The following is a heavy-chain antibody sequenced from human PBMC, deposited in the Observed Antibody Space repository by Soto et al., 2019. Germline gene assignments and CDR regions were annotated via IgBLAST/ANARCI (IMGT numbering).Heavy chain of an antibody. CDR1: GYTFTNYG. CDR3: ASSYYGSGTPYYYGMDV. J-gene: IGHJ6*02. D-gene: IGHD3-10*01. V-gene: IGHV1-18*01. CDR2: ISAYNGNT. Sequence: VQLVQSGAEVKKPGASVKVSCKASGYTFTNYGITWVRQAPGQGLEWMGWISAYNGNTNYAQKLQGRVTMTTDTSTTTAYMELRSLRSDDTAVYYCASSYYGSGTPYYYGMDVWGQGTTVTVSS.